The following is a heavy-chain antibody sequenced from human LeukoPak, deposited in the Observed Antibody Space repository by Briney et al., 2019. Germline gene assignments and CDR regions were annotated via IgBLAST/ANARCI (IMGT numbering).Heavy chain of an antibody. CDR2: ISWNSGSI. CDR3: AKSSGNYLNYYYYMDV. CDR1: GFTFDDYA. J-gene: IGHJ6*03. Sequence: GGSLRLSCAASGFTFDDYAMHWVRQAPGKGLEWVSGISWNSGSIGYADSVKGRFTISSDNAKNSLYLQMNSLRAEDTALYYCAKSSGNYLNYYYYMDVWGKGTTVTISS. D-gene: IGHD3-10*01. V-gene: IGHV3-9*01.